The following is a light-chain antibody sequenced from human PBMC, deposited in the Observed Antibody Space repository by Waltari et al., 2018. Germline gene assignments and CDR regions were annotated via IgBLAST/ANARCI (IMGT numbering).Light chain of an antibody. J-gene: IGKJ1*01. Sequence: DIQLTQSPSTLSPSVGDRVIITCRASQSIKNWLAWYQQKPGSAPKLLIFKASSLQSGVPSRFSGSGSGTEFTLTISSLQPDDFATYYCQEYNSFSPWTFGQGTNVEIK. CDR3: QEYNSFSPWT. CDR1: QSIKNW. CDR2: KAS. V-gene: IGKV1-5*03.